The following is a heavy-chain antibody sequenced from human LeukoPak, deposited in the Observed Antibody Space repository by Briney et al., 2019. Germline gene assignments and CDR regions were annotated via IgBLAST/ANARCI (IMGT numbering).Heavy chain of an antibody. D-gene: IGHD5-12*01. CDR2: FSGSGGST. CDR3: AARSGRLHYYYMDV. V-gene: IGHV3-23*01. J-gene: IGHJ6*03. Sequence: GGSLRQSCSASGFDFSTPAVRGVPQAPGRGQELVSAFSGSGGSTFYGASVKGRFTISRDHSKHTLYLQMNSLRAEDTAVYYCAARSGRLHYYYMDVWGKGTTVTVSS. CDR1: GFDFSTPA.